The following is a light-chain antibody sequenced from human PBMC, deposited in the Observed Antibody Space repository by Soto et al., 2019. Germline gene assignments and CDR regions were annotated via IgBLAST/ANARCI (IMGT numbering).Light chain of an antibody. CDR2: DNT. CDR1: SSNIGAGYD. Sequence: QSVLTQPPSVSGAQGQRVTISCTGSSSNIGAGYDVHWYQQLPGTAPKLLIYDNTTRPSGVPDRFSGSKSGTSASLAITGLQADDEADYYCQSYDSGLSLGVFGGGTKLTVL. J-gene: IGLJ3*02. V-gene: IGLV1-40*01. CDR3: QSYDSGLSLGV.